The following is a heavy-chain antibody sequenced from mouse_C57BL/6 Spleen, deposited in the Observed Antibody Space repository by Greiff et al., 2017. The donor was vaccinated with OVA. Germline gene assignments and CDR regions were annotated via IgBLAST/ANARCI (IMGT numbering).Heavy chain of an antibody. Sequence: QVQLQQPGAELVKPGASVKLSCTASGYTFTSYWMHWVKQRPGQGLEWIGMIHPNCGSTNYNEKFKSKATLTIDKASSTAYMQLSSLTSEDSAVYYCAQQRYYYGSSPDYWGQGTTLTVSS. J-gene: IGHJ2*01. D-gene: IGHD1-1*01. V-gene: IGHV1-64*01. CDR2: IHPNCGST. CDR1: GYTFTSYW. CDR3: AQQRYYYGSSPDY.